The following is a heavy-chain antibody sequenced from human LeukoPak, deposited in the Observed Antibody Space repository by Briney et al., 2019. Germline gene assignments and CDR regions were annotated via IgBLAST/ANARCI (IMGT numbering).Heavy chain of an antibody. D-gene: IGHD3-3*01. J-gene: IGHJ6*03. Sequence: SSETLSLSCAAYGVSFSGYYRNWIRQPPGKGLEWVAAINHSGSTNYNPSPKSGGTTSADTTTNKFSLKQITVTAADTTVVYCERVVENYDFWSGPNYYHYCYMDVWGKGTTVTVSS. CDR2: INHSGST. V-gene: IGHV4-34*01. CDR1: GVSFSGYY. CDR3: ERVVENYDFWSGPNYYHYCYMDV.